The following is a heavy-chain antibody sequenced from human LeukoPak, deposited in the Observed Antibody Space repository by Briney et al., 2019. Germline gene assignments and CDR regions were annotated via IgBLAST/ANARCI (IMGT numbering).Heavy chain of an antibody. CDR3: ARDYCSSTSCYSDY. CDR1: GFTFSSYA. CDR2: ISYDGSNK. V-gene: IGHV3-30*04. D-gene: IGHD2-2*01. Sequence: SGRSLGLSCAASGFTFSSYAMHWVRQAPGKGLEWVAVISYDGSNKYYADSVKGRFTIPRDNSKNTLYLQMNSLRAEDTAVYYCARDYCSSTSCYSDYWGQGTLVTVSS. J-gene: IGHJ4*02.